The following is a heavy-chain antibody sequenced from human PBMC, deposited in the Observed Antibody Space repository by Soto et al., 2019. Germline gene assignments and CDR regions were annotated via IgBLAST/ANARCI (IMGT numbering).Heavy chain of an antibody. D-gene: IGHD3-22*01. J-gene: IGHJ6*02. CDR3: AREKRITMIARFFGPPETFYGMDV. V-gene: IGHV1-18*01. Sequence: ASVNVSCKASCCTFTSYGISWVRQAPGQGLEWMGWISAYNGTTNYAQKFQGRVTITADKSTSTAYMELSSLRSEDTAVYYCAREKRITMIARFFGPPETFYGMDVWGQGTTVTVSS. CDR1: CCTFTSYG. CDR2: ISAYNGTT.